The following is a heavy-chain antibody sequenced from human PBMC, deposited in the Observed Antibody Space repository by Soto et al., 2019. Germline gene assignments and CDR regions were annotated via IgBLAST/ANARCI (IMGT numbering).Heavy chain of an antibody. CDR3: ARVPIP. V-gene: IGHV4-30-2*01. Sequence: QLHLQESGSGLVKPSQTLSLTCAVSGGSISSGGYSWSWIRQPPGKGLEWIGYIYHSGSTYYNPSLKSRVTISVDRSKNQFSLKLNSVTAADTAVYYCARVPIPWVQGTLVTVSS. CDR2: IYHSGST. CDR1: GGSISSGGYS. J-gene: IGHJ5*02.